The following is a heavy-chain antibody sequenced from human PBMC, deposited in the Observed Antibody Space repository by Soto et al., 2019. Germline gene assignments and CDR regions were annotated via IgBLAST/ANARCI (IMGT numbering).Heavy chain of an antibody. CDR2: IYYSGST. V-gene: IGHV4-31*01. CDR3: ARHAPSQKHDYTTVYYYYYMDV. CDR1: GGSISSGGYY. J-gene: IGHJ6*03. D-gene: IGHD4-4*01. Sequence: PSETLSLTCTVSGGSISSGGYYWSWIRQHPGKGLEWIGYIYYSGSTYYSPSFQGQVTISADKSISTAYLQWSSLKASDTAMYYCARHAPSQKHDYTTVYYYYYMDVWGKGTTVTVSS.